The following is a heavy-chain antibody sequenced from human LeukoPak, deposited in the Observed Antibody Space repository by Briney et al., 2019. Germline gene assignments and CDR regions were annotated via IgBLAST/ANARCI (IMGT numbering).Heavy chain of an antibody. Sequence: SETLSLTCTVSGGSISSSSYYWGWIRQPPGKGLEWIGSFYYSGSTYYNPSLKSRVTISVDTSKNQFSLKLSSVTAADTAVYYCARFGGTYDGDFDYWGQGTLVTVSS. V-gene: IGHV4-39*01. CDR1: GGSISSSSYY. D-gene: IGHD1-26*01. CDR3: ARFGGTYDGDFDY. J-gene: IGHJ4*02. CDR2: FYYSGST.